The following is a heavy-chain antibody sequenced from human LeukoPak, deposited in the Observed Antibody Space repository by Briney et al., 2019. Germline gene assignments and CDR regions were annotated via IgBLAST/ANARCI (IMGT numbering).Heavy chain of an antibody. CDR1: GFTLSSYA. J-gene: IGHJ4*02. CDR3: AKGGRDRSYYFDY. CDR2: ISGSGGST. D-gene: IGHD6-6*01. Sequence: GGSLRLSCAASGFTLSSYAMSWVRQAPGKGLEWVSAISGSGGSTYYADSVKGRFTISRDNSKNTLYLQMNSLRAEDTAVYYCAKGGRDRSYYFDYWGQGTLVTVSS. V-gene: IGHV3-23*01.